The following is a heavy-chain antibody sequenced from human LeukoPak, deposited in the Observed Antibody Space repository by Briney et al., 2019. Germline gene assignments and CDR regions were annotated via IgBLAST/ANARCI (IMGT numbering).Heavy chain of an antibody. CDR1: GYTFTGYY. D-gene: IGHD6-13*01. V-gene: IGHV1-2*02. J-gene: IGHJ5*02. CDR3: ARRFSSTWFNWFDP. CDR2: INPNSGGT. Sequence: ASVKVSCKASGYTFTGYYIHWVRQDPGQGLEWMGCINPNSGGTNYAQKFQGRVTMTRDTSISTAYIELSRLTSDDTAVYYCARRFSSTWFNWFDPWGQGTLVTVSS.